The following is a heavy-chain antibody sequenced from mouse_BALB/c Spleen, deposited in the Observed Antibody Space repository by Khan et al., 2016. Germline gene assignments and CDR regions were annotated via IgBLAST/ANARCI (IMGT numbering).Heavy chain of an antibody. D-gene: IGHD1-1*01. J-gene: IGHJ2*01. CDR3: SRRGPIYYYGSSYGC. V-gene: IGHV14-3*02. Sequence: VQLQQSGAELVKPGASAKLSCTASGFNIKDTYMHWVKQRPEQGLEWIGRNDPANGNSKYDPKFQGKATIIVDKSSNTAYLKLRRLTFEDTAVYYCSRRGPIYYYGSSYGCGGQGTTLPVSS. CDR1: GFNIKDTY. CDR2: NDPANGNS.